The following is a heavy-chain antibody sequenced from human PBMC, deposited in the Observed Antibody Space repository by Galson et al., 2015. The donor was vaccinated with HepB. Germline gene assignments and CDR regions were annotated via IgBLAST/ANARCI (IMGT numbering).Heavy chain of an antibody. CDR3: ARDRLVGGLHLLSAPRDDNWFDP. CDR2: ISSSSSYT. Sequence: SLRLSCAASGFTFSDYYMSWIRQAPGKGLEWVSYISSSSSYTNYADSVKGRFAISRDNAKNSLYLQMNSLRAEDTAVYYCARDRLVGGLHLLSAPRDDNWFDPWGQGTLVTVSS. J-gene: IGHJ5*02. V-gene: IGHV3-11*06. D-gene: IGHD4-11*01. CDR1: GFTFSDYY.